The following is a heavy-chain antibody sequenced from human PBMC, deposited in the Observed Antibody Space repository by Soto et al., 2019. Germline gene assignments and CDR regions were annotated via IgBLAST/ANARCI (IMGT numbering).Heavy chain of an antibody. CDR1: RFSFSNYA. CDR3: STDPNGDYIGAFDN. Sequence: PGGSLRLSCAGSRFSFSNYAMTWARQAPGEGLEWVSSITGSGGGTTYADSVKGRFTTSRDNSKNILYLQMDSLRADDTAVYYCSTDPNGDYIGAFDNWGQGTMVTVSS. J-gene: IGHJ3*02. D-gene: IGHD4-17*01. V-gene: IGHV3-23*01. CDR2: ITGSGGGT.